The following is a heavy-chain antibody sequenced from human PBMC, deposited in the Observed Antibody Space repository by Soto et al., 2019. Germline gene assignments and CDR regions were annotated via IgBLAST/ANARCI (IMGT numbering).Heavy chain of an antibody. CDR3: ARDVGTGSSGWYEYFDY. J-gene: IGHJ4*02. CDR1: GFTFSSYW. V-gene: IGHV3-74*01. CDR2: INSDGSST. D-gene: IGHD6-19*01. Sequence: GGSLGLSCAASGFTFSSYWMHWVRQAPGKGLVWVSRINSDGSSTSYADSVKGRFTISRDNSKNTLYLQMNSLRAEDTAVYYCARDVGTGSSGWYEYFDYWGQGTLVTVSS.